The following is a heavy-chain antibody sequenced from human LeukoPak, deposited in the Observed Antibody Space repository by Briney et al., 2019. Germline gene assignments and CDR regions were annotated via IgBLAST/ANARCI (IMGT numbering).Heavy chain of an antibody. CDR2: VNTVSSHI. J-gene: IGHJ4*02. V-gene: IGHV3-21*01. Sequence: GGSLRPSCAASGFTFSDHRMSWVRQAPGKWLEWVASVNTVSSHIYYADAMRGRFTISRDNAKNSLFLQMNSLRAEDTVVYYCARLRRNSDRSNFFYYYDHWGQGTLVTVSS. CDR3: ARLRRNSDRSNFFYYYDH. CDR1: GFTFSDHR. D-gene: IGHD3-22*01.